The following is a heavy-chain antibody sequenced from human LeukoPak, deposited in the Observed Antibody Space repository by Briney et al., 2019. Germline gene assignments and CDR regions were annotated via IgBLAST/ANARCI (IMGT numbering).Heavy chain of an antibody. CDR2: INPSDGAT. CDR3: ARGRRGGLSGSLGCLFASYYTYYYMDV. CDR1: GYTFTMYY. D-gene: IGHD3-3*01. V-gene: IGHV1-46*01. J-gene: IGHJ6*03. Sequence: ASVKVSCKASGYTFTMYYIHWVRQAPGQGLEWMGMINPSDGATTYAQRFQGRVTKTRDMSTTTVYMDLRSLRSEDTAVYFCARGRRGGLSGSLGCLFASYYTYYYMDVWGRGTTVTVSS.